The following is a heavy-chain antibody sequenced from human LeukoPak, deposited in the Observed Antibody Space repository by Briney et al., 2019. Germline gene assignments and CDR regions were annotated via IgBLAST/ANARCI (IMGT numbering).Heavy chain of an antibody. CDR3: ARDRSRIAAAGTGAFDI. CDR2: IRSSGSSI. CDR1: GFTFSDYY. J-gene: IGHJ3*02. Sequence: PGGSLRLSCAASGFTFSDYYMSWIRQAPGKGLEWVSYIRSSGSSIYCADSVKGRFTISRDNAKNSLYLQMNSLRAEDTAVYYCARDRSRIAAAGTGAFDIWGQGTMVTVSS. V-gene: IGHV3-11*04. D-gene: IGHD6-13*01.